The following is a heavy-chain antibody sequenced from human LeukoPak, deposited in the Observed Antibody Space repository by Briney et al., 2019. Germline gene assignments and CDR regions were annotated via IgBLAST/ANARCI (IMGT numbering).Heavy chain of an antibody. D-gene: IGHD6-13*01. CDR2: IIPIFDTA. Sequence: ASVKVSCKASGGTFSSYAISWVRQAPGQGLEWMGGIIPIFDTAVYAQKFQGRVTVTADESTSTAYMDLSSLTSEDTAVYYCARDNIRGGKGIAAAGGYYWGQGTLVTVSS. V-gene: IGHV1-69*13. CDR3: ARDNIRGGKGIAAAGGYY. J-gene: IGHJ4*02. CDR1: GGTFSSYA.